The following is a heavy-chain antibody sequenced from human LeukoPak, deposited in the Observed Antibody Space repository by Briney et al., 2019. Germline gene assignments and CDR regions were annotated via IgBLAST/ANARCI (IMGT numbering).Heavy chain of an antibody. D-gene: IGHD2-8*02. CDR3: ARDDPRSTDLRVGYL. CDR2: ISGRNNNT. V-gene: IGHV1-18*01. J-gene: IGHJ4*02. Sequence: ASVKVSCKASGYSFTKHGISWVRQAPGQGLEWMGWISGRNNNTKYGKKVQGRVILTTDTSTSTAYMELRSLTSDDSAVYYCARDDPRSTDLRVGYLWGQGTLVTVSS. CDR1: GYSFTKHG.